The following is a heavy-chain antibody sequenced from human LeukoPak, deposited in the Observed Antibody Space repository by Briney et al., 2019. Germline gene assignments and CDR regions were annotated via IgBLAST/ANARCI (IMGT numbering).Heavy chain of an antibody. V-gene: IGHV3-30*04. Sequence: PGRSLRLSCAASGFTFSSYAMHWVRQAPGKGLEWVAVISYDGSNKYYADSVKGRFTVSRDNSKNTLYLQMNSLRAEDTAVYYCARGLSSWYRSCFDYWGQGTLVTVSS. J-gene: IGHJ4*02. CDR1: GFTFSSYA. D-gene: IGHD6-13*01. CDR2: ISYDGSNK. CDR3: ARGLSSWYRSCFDY.